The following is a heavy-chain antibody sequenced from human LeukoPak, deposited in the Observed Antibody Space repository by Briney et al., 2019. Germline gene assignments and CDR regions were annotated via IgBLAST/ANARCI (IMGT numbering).Heavy chain of an antibody. J-gene: IGHJ4*02. CDR2: ITAYNGNT. CDR1: GYTFTSHG. CDR3: ARDGGRYCGSSSCHPSGY. V-gene: IGHV1-18*01. D-gene: IGHD2-2*01. Sequence: ASVKVCCKASGYTFTSHGISWVRQAPGQGLEWMGWITAYNGNTDYAQKFQGRVTMTTDTSTSTAYMELRSLTSEDTAVYYCARDGGRYCGSSSCHPSGYWGQGTLVTVSS.